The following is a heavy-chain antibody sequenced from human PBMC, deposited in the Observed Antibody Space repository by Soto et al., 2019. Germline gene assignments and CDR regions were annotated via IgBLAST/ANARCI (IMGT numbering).Heavy chain of an antibody. CDR1: GFTFSSYA. V-gene: IGHV3-30-3*01. Sequence: QVQLVESGGGVVQPGRSLRLSCAASGFTFSSYAMHWVRQAPGKGLEWVAVISYDGSNKYYADSVTGRFTISRDNSKNTLYLQMNSLRAEDTAVYYCEGLSSAYWGQGTLVTVSS. D-gene: IGHD3-16*02. J-gene: IGHJ4*02. CDR2: ISYDGSNK. CDR3: EGLSSAY.